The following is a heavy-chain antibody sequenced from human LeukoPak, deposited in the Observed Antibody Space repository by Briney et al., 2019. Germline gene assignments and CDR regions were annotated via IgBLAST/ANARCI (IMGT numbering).Heavy chain of an antibody. Sequence: GGSLRLSCVASGLNFDDSAMHWVRQAPGKGLEWVSLIRADGGSTFSADSVKGRFSISRDNSKNSLYLQMSSLRSEDTAMYYCAKESGKFDYWGQGTLVAVSS. CDR3: AKESGKFDY. V-gene: IGHV3-43*02. CDR2: IRADGGST. CDR1: GLNFDDSA. J-gene: IGHJ4*02.